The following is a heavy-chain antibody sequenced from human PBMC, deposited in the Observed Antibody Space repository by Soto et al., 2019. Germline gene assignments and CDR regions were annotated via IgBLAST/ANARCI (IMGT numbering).Heavy chain of an antibody. CDR2: IRSKANSYAT. CDR1: GFTFSGSA. Sequence: GGSLRLACAASGFTFSGSAMHWVRQASGKGLEWVGRIRSKANSYATAYAASVKGRFTISRDDSKNTAYLQMNSLKTEDTAVYYCTSHVRIAVALKTGKIHYSGQATLVTGSS. V-gene: IGHV3-73*01. J-gene: IGHJ4*02. D-gene: IGHD6-19*01. CDR3: TSHVRIAVALKTGKIHY.